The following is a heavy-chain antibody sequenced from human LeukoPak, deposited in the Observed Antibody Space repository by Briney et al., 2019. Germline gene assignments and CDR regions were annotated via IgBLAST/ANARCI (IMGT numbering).Heavy chain of an antibody. J-gene: IGHJ6*02. CDR3: ARRMSGYYGTDV. CDR2: INSDGSST. V-gene: IGHV3-74*01. D-gene: IGHD3-10*01. CDR1: GFTFSSYW. Sequence: GGSLRLSCAASGFTFSSYWMHWVRQAPGKGLVWVSRINSDGSSTSYADSVKGRFTISRDNAKNTLYLQMNSLRAEDTAVYYCARRMSGYYGTDVWGQGTTVTVSS.